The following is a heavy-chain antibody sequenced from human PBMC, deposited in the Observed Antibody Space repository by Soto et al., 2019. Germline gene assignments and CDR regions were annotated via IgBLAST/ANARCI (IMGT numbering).Heavy chain of an antibody. V-gene: IGHV4-61*08. CDR1: GGSISSGDYY. J-gene: IGHJ4*02. CDR2: IYYSGST. D-gene: IGHD2-15*01. CDR3: ARRWGSAADY. Sequence: PSETLSLTCTVPGGSISSGDYYRRCIRQPPGKGLEWIGYIYYSGSTNYNPSLKSRVTISVDTSKNQFSLKLSSVTAADTAVYYCARRWGSAADYWGQGTLVTVSS.